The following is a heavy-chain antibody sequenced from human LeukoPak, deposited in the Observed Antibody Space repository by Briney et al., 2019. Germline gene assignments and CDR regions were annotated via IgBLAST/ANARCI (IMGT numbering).Heavy chain of an antibody. CDR3: ARASQSIAVAGRGYYFDY. V-gene: IGHV4-34*01. D-gene: IGHD6-19*01. CDR1: GGSFSGYY. Sequence: SETLSLTCAVYGGSFSGYYWSCIRQPPGKGLEWIGEINHSGSTNYNPSLKSRVTISVDTSKNQFSLKLSSVTAADTAVYYCARASQSIAVAGRGYYFDYWGQGTLVTVSS. CDR2: INHSGST. J-gene: IGHJ4*02.